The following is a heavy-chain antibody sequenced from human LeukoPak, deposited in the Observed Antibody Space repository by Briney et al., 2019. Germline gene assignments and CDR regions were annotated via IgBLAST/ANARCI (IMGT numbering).Heavy chain of an antibody. V-gene: IGHV3-30-3*01. CDR2: ISYDGSNK. CDR3: ARDPVVPAAYYYGMDV. J-gene: IGHJ6*02. Sequence: GGSLRLSCAASGFTFSSYAMSWVRQAPGKGLEWVAVISYDGSNKYYADSVKGRFTISRDNSKNTLYLQMNSLRAEDTAVYYCARDPVVPAAYYYGMDVWGQGTTVTVSS. D-gene: IGHD2-2*01. CDR1: GFTFSSYA.